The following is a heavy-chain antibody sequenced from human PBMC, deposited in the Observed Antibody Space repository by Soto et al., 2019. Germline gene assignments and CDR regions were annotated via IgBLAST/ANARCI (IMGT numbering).Heavy chain of an antibody. CDR3: AREWSGGRIDGNPDKYYGMDV. CDR2: IYYSGDT. V-gene: IGHV4-31*03. D-gene: IGHD1-26*01. J-gene: IGHJ6*02. CDR1: GGSISSGSFY. Sequence: QVQLQESGPGLVKPSQPLSLTCTVSGGSISSGSFYWTWIRQHPGKGLEFIGYIYYSGDTYYNPSLRSGVIISLDPSKNQFSPRLNSVTAADTAVYYCAREWSGGRIDGNPDKYYGMDVWGQGTKVTVSS.